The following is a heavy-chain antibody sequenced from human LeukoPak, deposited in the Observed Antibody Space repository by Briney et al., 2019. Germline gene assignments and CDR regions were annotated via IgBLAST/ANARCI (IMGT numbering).Heavy chain of an antibody. J-gene: IGHJ5*02. CDR1: GYTFTGYY. D-gene: IGHD2-2*01. V-gene: IGHV1-2*02. Sequence: GASVKVSCKASGYTFTGYYMHWVRQAPGQGLEWMGWINPNSGGTNYAQKFQGRVTMTRDTSISTAYMELSRLRSDDTAVYYCARGRYCSSTSCYHDWFDPWGQGTLVTVSS. CDR2: INPNSGGT. CDR3: ARGRYCSSTSCYHDWFDP.